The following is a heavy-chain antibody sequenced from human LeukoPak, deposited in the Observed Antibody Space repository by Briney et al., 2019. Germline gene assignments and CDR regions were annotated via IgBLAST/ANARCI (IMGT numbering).Heavy chain of an antibody. J-gene: IGHJ5*02. Sequence: SVKVSCKASGGTFSSYAISWVRQAPGQGLEWMGGIIPIFGTANYAQKFQGRVTITADESTSTAYMELSSLRSEDTAVYYCARGAVALWFGEAYNWFDPWGQGTLVTVSS. CDR1: GGTFSSYA. V-gene: IGHV1-69*13. D-gene: IGHD3-10*01. CDR2: IIPIFGTA. CDR3: ARGAVALWFGEAYNWFDP.